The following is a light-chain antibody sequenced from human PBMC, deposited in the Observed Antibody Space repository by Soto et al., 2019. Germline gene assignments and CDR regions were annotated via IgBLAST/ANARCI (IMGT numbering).Light chain of an antibody. CDR3: QQYDNVPPNT. J-gene: IGKJ2*01. CDR1: QDISNY. CDR2: DAS. V-gene: IGKV1-33*01. Sequence: DLQMPQSPSSLSASVGDRITITCQASQDISNYLNWYQQKPGKAPNLLIYDASILETGVPSRFSGSGSGTDFTFTITDLQPEDIATYYCQQYDNVPPNTFGQGTKVEI.